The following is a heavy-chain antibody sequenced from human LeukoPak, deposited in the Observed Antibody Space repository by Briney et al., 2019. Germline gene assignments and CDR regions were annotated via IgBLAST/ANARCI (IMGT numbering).Heavy chain of an antibody. D-gene: IGHD1-26*01. CDR1: GYTLTELS. J-gene: IGHJ3*02. CDR2: FDPEDGET. Sequence: ASVKVSCKVSGYTLTELSMHWVRQAPGEGLEWMGGFDPEDGETIYAQKFQGRVTMTTDTSTSTAYMELRSLRSDDTAMYYCARVGKGGAVGAADAFDIWGQGTMVTVSS. V-gene: IGHV1-24*01. CDR3: ARVGKGGAVGAADAFDI.